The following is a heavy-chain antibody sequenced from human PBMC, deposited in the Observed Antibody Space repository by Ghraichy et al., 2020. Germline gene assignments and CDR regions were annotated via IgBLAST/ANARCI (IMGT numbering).Heavy chain of an antibody. CDR3: ARLVYLVVGVRGAHAFDI. D-gene: IGHD3-10*01. Sequence: SETLSLTCTVSGGSISSSSYYWGWIRQPPGKGLEWIGSIYYSGSTYYNPSLKSRVTISVDTSKNQFSLKLSSVTAADTAVYYCARLVYLVVGVRGAHAFDIWGQGTMVTVSS. CDR2: IYYSGST. CDR1: GGSISSSSYY. J-gene: IGHJ3*02. V-gene: IGHV4-39*01.